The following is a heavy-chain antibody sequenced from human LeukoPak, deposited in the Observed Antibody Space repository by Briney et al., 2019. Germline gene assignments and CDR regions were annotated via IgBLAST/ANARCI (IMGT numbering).Heavy chain of an antibody. J-gene: IGHJ4*02. CDR3: ASAQYSSSWAFDN. Sequence: SETLSLTCTVSGGSISSSSYYWGWIRQPPGKGLEWIGNIYYSGSTYYNPSLKSRVTVSVDTSKNQFSLKLSSVTAADTAIYYCASAQYSSSWAFDNWGQGTLVTVSS. V-gene: IGHV4-39*07. CDR2: IYYSGST. D-gene: IGHD6-6*01. CDR1: GGSISSSSYY.